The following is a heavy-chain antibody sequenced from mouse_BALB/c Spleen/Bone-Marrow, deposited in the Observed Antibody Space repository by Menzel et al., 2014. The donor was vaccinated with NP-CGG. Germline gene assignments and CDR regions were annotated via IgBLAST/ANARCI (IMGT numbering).Heavy chain of an antibody. CDR3: TRSNYGYWFFDV. D-gene: IGHD1-1*01. Sequence: QVQLQQPGAELVKPGASVKLSCKASGYTFTSYYMYWVKQRPGQGLEWIGEINPSNGGTNFNEKFKSKATLTVDISSNTAYVQLSSLTSEDSAVYHCTRSNYGYWFFDVWGAGTTFTVSS. CDR2: INPSNGGT. J-gene: IGHJ1*01. CDR1: GYTFTSYY. V-gene: IGHV1S81*02.